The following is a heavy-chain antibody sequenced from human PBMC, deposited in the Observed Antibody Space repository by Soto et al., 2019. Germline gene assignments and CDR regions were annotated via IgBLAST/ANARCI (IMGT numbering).Heavy chain of an antibody. D-gene: IGHD1-26*01. J-gene: IGHJ3*02. CDR2: ISAYNGNT. Sequence: ASVKVSCKASGYAFTSYYMHWVRQAPGQGLEWMGWISAYNGNTNYAQKLQGRVTMTTDTSTSTAYMELRSLRSDDTAVYYCARDHLTTRGAFDIWGQGTMVTVSS. V-gene: IGHV1-18*04. CDR3: ARDHLTTRGAFDI. CDR1: GYAFTSYY.